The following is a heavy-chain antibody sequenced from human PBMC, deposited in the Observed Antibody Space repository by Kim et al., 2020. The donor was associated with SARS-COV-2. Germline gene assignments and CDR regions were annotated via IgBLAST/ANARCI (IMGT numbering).Heavy chain of an antibody. J-gene: IGHJ6*01. CDR1: GGSISSYY. Sequence: SETLSLTCTVSGGSISSYYWSWIRQPPGKGLEWIGYIYYSGSTNYNPSLKSRVTISVDTSKNQFSLKLSSVTAADTAVYYCAREVVTATPIGYYYYGMDV. D-gene: IGHD2-21*02. CDR2: IYYSGST. V-gene: IGHV4-59*01. CDR3: AREVVTATPIGYYYYGMDV.